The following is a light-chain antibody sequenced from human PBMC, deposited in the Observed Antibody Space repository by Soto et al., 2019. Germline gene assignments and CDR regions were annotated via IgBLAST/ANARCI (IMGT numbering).Light chain of an antibody. CDR3: QQYGSSPET. CDR1: QSVSSSY. J-gene: IGKJ1*01. V-gene: IGKV3-20*01. CDR2: GAS. Sequence: EIVLTQSPATLSLSPVERGTLSCGASQSVSSSYVAWYQQKPGQAPRLLIYGASSRATGIPVRFSGSGSGTDFTLTISRLEPEDFAVYYCQQYGSSPETFGQGTKVDIK.